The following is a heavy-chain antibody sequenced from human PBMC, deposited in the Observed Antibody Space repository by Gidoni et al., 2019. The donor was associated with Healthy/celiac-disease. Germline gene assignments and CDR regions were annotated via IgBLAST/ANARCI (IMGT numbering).Heavy chain of an antibody. CDR2: ISYDGMNK. CDR1: GFTFRRYG. D-gene: IGHD3-22*01. J-gene: IGHJ4*02. Sequence: QVQLVESGGGVVQPGRSLRLSCAASGFTFRRYGMHWVRQAPGKGLEWVAVISYDGMNKYYADSVKGRFTISRDNSKNTLYLQMNSLRAEDTAVYYCAKVGTRDDSSGYYYDFDYWGQGTLVTVSS. V-gene: IGHV3-30*18. CDR3: AKVGTRDDSSGYYYDFDY.